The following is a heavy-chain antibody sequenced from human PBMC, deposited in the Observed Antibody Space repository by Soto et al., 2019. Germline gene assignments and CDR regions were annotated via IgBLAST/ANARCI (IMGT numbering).Heavy chain of an antibody. D-gene: IGHD2-2*01. J-gene: IGHJ5*02. CDR1: GYTFTSYG. Sequence: ASVKVSCKASGYTFTSYGISWVRQAPGQGLEWMGWISAYNGNTNYAQKLQGRVTMTTDTSTSTAYMELRSLRSDDTAVYYCARDLEVPAVIDPVHFDPWGQGTLVTSPQ. CDR3: ARDLEVPAVIDPVHFDP. CDR2: ISAYNGNT. V-gene: IGHV1-18*01.